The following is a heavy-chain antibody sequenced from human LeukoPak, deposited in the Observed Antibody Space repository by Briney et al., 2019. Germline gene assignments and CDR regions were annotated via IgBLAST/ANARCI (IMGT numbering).Heavy chain of an antibody. Sequence: SETLSPTCTVSGGSISSGSYYWSWIRQPAGKGLEWIGRIYTSGSTNYNPSLESRVTISVDTSKNQFSLKLSSVTAADTAVYYCARVVAAQGYYYYYMDVWGKGTTVTVSS. J-gene: IGHJ6*03. D-gene: IGHD6-13*01. CDR1: GGSISSGSYY. V-gene: IGHV4-61*02. CDR3: ARVVAAQGYYYYYMDV. CDR2: IYTSGST.